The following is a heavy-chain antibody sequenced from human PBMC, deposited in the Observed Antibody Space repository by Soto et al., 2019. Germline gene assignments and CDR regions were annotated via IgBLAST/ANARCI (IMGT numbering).Heavy chain of an antibody. J-gene: IGHJ5*02. CDR1: GYTFTGYY. Sequence: QVQLVQSGAEVKKPGASVKVSCKASGYTFTGYYMHWVRQAPGQGLEWMGWINPNSGGTNYAKKFQGRVTMTRDTSISTAYMELSRVRSDDTAVYYCARDERRDDWFDPWGQGTLVTVSS. CDR2: INPNSGGT. CDR3: ARDERRDDWFDP. V-gene: IGHV1-2*02.